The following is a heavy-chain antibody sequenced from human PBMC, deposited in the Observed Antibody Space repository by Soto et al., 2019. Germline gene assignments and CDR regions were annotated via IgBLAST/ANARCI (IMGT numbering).Heavy chain of an antibody. CDR2: INHESGNP. J-gene: IGHJ6*02. Sequence: ASVKVSCKASGYTFTDYYMHWVRQAPGQGFEWVGGINHESGNPKYVPKFQGRVTVTRDTSTSTAYMELRSLRSDDTAVYYCARDSEWVWQLANYYYYGMDVWGQGTTVTVSS. CDR1: GYTFTDYY. D-gene: IGHD6-6*01. V-gene: IGHV1-2*02. CDR3: ARDSEWVWQLANYYYYGMDV.